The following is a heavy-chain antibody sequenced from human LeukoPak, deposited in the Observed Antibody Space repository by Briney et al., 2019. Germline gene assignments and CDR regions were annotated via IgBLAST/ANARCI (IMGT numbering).Heavy chain of an antibody. CDR2: ISSSSRYI. V-gene: IGHV3-21*01. Sequence: GGSLRLSCAASGFTFSSYSMNWVRQAPGKGLEWVSSISSSSRYIYYADSVKGRFTISRDNAKNSLYLQMNSLRAEDTAVYYCARDGERFLEWLLSNYYYYLDVWGKGTTVTVSS. CDR1: GFTFSSYS. D-gene: IGHD3-3*01. CDR3: ARDGERFLEWLLSNYYYYLDV. J-gene: IGHJ6*03.